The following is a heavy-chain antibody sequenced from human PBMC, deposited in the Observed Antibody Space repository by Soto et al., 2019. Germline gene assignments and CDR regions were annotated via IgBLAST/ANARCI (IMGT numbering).Heavy chain of an antibody. CDR1: ADSINDYY. D-gene: IGHD6-19*01. CDR3: ARMYNSGFYRPEGGYFFYGMDV. Sequence: SETLSLTCTVSADSINDYYWSWIRQPAGKGLEWIGRFYYSGNTKSNPSLKSRVTMSADTSKNQFSLSLRSVTAADSAIYYCARMYNSGFYRPEGGYFFYGMDVWGQGTTVTVSS. J-gene: IGHJ6*02. V-gene: IGHV4-4*07. CDR2: FYYSGNT.